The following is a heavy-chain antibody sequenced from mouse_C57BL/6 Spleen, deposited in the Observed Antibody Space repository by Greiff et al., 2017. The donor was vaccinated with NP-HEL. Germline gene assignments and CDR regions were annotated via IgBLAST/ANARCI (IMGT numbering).Heavy chain of an antibody. D-gene: IGHD1-1*02. V-gene: IGHV14-4*01. CDR3: TRWFPYYFDY. CDR1: GFNIKDDY. J-gene: IGHJ2*01. Sequence: EVQLQQSGAELVRPGASVKLSCTASGFNIKDDYMHWVKQRPEQGLEWIGWIDPENGDTEYASKFQGKATITADTSSNTAYLQLSSLTSEDTAVYYCTRWFPYYFDYWGQGTTLTVSS. CDR2: IDPENGDT.